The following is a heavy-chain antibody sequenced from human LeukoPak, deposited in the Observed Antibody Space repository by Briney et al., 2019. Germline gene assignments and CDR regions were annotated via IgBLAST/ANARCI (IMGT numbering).Heavy chain of an antibody. J-gene: IGHJ5*02. CDR1: GGSFSGYY. D-gene: IGHD2-21*01. V-gene: IGHV4-34*01. CDR2: INHSGST. Sequence: SETLSLTCAVYGGSFSGYYWSWIRQPPGKGLEWIGEINHSGSTNYNPSLKSRVTISVDTSKNQFSLKLSSVTAADTAVYYCARGLFDDRTRFDPWGQGTLVTVSS. CDR3: ARGLFDDRTRFDP.